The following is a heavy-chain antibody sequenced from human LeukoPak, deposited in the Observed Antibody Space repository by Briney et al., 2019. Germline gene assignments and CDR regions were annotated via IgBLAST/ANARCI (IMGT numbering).Heavy chain of an antibody. CDR3: AKGVGSGSIRQDYYMDV. V-gene: IGHV3-23*01. J-gene: IGHJ6*03. D-gene: IGHD3-10*01. CDR2: ISGSGAST. CDR1: GFTFSSYA. Sequence: GGSLRLSCAASGFTFSSYAMSWVRQAPRKGLEWVSSISGSGASTYYADSVKGRFTISRDNSKNTLYLQMNSLRAEDTAVYYCAKGVGSGSIRQDYYMDVWGKGTTVTVSS.